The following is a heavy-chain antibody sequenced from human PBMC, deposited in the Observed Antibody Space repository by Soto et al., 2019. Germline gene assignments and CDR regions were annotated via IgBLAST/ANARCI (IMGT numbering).Heavy chain of an antibody. CDR2: IAHTENT. D-gene: IGHD3-9*01. J-gene: IGHJ4*02. V-gene: IGHV4-4*02. Sequence: QVQLQESGPGLVKPSGTLSLTCAVSSGSISSSNWWSWVRQPPGKGLEWIGEIAHTENTNYNPSRKGRVTIPVDKSKNQFSLRLTSVTAADTAVYYCASHLVMTGTRGFDHWGQGTLLTVSS. CDR1: SGSISSSNW. CDR3: ASHLVMTGTRGFDH.